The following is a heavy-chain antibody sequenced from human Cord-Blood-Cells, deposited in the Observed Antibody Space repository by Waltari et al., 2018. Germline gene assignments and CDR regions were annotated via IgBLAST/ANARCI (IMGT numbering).Heavy chain of an antibody. Sequence: QVQLVQSGAEVKKPGSSVKVSCKASGGTFSSYAISWVRQAPGQGLEWMGGIIPIFGTSNYAQKCQGRVTITADESTSTAYMELSSLRSEDTAVYYCARDPTATGTDAFDIWGQGTMVTVSS. CDR3: ARDPTATGTDAFDI. V-gene: IGHV1-69*01. D-gene: IGHD1-1*01. CDR1: GGTFSSYA. CDR2: IIPIFGTS. J-gene: IGHJ3*02.